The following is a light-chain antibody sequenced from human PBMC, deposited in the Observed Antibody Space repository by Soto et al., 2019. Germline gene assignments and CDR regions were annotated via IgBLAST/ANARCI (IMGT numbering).Light chain of an antibody. V-gene: IGLV2-14*01. CDR3: SSFTTSNTWV. CDR2: EVS. CDR1: SSDVGGYNY. Sequence: QSALTQPASVSGSPGQSITISCTGTSSDVGGYNYVSWYQQHPGKVPKLLISEVSNRPSGVSHRFSGSKSGNTASLTISGLQAEDEADYYCSSFTTSNTWVFGGGTKLTVL. J-gene: IGLJ3*02.